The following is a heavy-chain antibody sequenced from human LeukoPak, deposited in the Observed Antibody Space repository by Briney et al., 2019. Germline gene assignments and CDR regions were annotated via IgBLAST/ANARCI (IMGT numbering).Heavy chain of an antibody. Sequence: SLRLSCAASGFIFSSYWMSRGRQDPGEGLEGGSGISWNSGSLAYAASVKGRFTISRDNGKNYLYLQMNSLRAEDTALYYCAKGKRHLFSSSGFDYWGQGTLVTVSS. J-gene: IGHJ4*02. CDR1: GFIFSSYW. D-gene: IGHD6-6*01. CDR3: AKGKRHLFSSSGFDY. V-gene: IGHV3-9*01. CDR2: ISWNSGSL.